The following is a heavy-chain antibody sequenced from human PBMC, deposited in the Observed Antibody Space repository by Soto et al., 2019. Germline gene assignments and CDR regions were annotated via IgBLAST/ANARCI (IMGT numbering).Heavy chain of an antibody. Sequence: QVQLHQWGAGLLKPSETLSLTCAFYGGSFTDYFWSWIRQPPRKGLEWIGEVNHSGSTDHNPSLTSRVTISVDTSKNPFSLRLTYVPAAVTAVYYCARANYYFGSGSYFRNNWLDPWRQGTLVTVPS. D-gene: IGHD3-10*01. CDR2: VNHSGST. J-gene: IGHJ5*02. CDR3: ARANYYFGSGSYFRNNWLDP. CDR1: GGSFTDYF. V-gene: IGHV4-34*01.